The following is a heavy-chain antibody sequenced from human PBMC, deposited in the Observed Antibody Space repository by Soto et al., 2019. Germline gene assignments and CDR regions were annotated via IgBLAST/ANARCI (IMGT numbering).Heavy chain of an antibody. D-gene: IGHD5-18*01. J-gene: IGHJ6*02. CDR1: GYTFTGYY. Sequence: ASVKVSCKASGYTFTGYYMHWVRQAPGQGLEWMGWINPNSGGTNYAQKFQGWVTMTRDTSISTAYMELSRLRSGDTAVYYCARDYIRIRQSYYYGMDVWGQGTTVTVSS. V-gene: IGHV1-2*04. CDR2: INPNSGGT. CDR3: ARDYIRIRQSYYYGMDV.